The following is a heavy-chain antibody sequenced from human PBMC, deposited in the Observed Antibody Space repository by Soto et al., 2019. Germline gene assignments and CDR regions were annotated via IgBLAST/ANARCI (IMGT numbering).Heavy chain of an antibody. CDR2: ISAYNGNT. CDR1: GYTFSSYG. CDR3: ARGYQLLIGDGDWFDP. J-gene: IGHJ5*02. D-gene: IGHD2-2*01. Sequence: QVQLVQSGAEVKKPGASVKVSCKASGYTFSSYGISWVRQAPGQGLEWMGWISAYNGNTNDAQKLQGRVTMTTDTSTSTAYMEVRSLRSDDTAVYYCARGYQLLIGDGDWFDPWGQGTLVTVSS. V-gene: IGHV1-18*01.